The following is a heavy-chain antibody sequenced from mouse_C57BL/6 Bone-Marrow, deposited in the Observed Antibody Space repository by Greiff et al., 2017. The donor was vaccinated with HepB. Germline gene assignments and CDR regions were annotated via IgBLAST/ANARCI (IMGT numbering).Heavy chain of an antibody. J-gene: IGHJ2*01. Sequence: QVQLQQPGAELVKPGASVKMSCKASGYTFTSYWITWVKQRPGQGLEWIGDIYPGSGSTNYNEKFKSKATLTVDTSSSTAYMQLSSLTCEDSAVYYCARMNFGYSNYEGYYFDYWGQGTTLTVSS. CDR1: GYTFTSYW. CDR2: IYPGSGST. V-gene: IGHV1-55*01. D-gene: IGHD2-5*01. CDR3: ARMNFGYSNYEGYYFDY.